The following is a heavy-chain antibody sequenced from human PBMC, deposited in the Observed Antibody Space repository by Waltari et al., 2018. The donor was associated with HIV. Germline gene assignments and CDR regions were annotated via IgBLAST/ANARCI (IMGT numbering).Heavy chain of an antibody. V-gene: IGHV3-30*18. Sequence: QVQLVESGGGVVQPGRSLRLSCAASGFPFSSYGMHWVRQAPGKGLEWVAVISYDGSIKYYADAVKGRFTISRDNSKNTLDLQMNSLRAEDTAVYYCAKDKGGVTYIFDYWGQGTLVTVSS. CDR2: ISYDGSIK. J-gene: IGHJ4*02. D-gene: IGHD1-1*01. CDR1: GFPFSSYG. CDR3: AKDKGGVTYIFDY.